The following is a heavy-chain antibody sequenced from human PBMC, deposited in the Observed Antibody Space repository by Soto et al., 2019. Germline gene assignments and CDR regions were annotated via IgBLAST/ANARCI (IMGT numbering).Heavy chain of an antibody. J-gene: IGHJ5*02. CDR1: GGSINNSSYY. CDR3: VRPQGTTSIYQYVDP. Sequence: SETLSLTCTVSGGSINNSSYYWGWIRQSPGKGLEWIGSIYRSGRTYYNPSLKSRVSISVDTSKNHFSLKLTSVTAVDTAVYYGVRPQGTTSIYQYVDPWGQGTLVTVSS. D-gene: IGHD4-17*01. CDR2: IYRSGRT. V-gene: IGHV4-39*02.